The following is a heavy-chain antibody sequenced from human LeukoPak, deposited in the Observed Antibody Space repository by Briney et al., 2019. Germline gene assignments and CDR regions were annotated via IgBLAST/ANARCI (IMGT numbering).Heavy chain of an antibody. CDR1: GGSISSGSYY. CDR3: ARSAYQLLDY. D-gene: IGHD2-2*01. V-gene: IGHV4-61*02. Sequence: PSETLSLTCTVSGGSISSGSYYWSWIRQPAGKGLEWIGRIYTSGSTNYNPSLKSRVTISVDTSKNQFSLKLSSVTAADAAVYYCARSAYQLLDYWGQGTLVTVSS. J-gene: IGHJ4*02. CDR2: IYTSGST.